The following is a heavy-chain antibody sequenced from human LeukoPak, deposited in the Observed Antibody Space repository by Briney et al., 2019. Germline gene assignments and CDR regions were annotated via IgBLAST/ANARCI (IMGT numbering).Heavy chain of an antibody. CDR1: GGSFSGYY. Sequence: SETLSLTCAVYGGSFSGYYWSWIRQPPGKGLEWIGEINHSGSTNYNPSLKSRVTISVDTSKNQFSLKLSSVTAADTAVCYCARGSRLSWRYYYDSSGYYQPKPPTAYYYYGMDVWGRGTTVTVSS. J-gene: IGHJ6*02. CDR2: INHSGST. CDR3: ARGSRLSWRYYYDSSGYYQPKPPTAYYYYGMDV. V-gene: IGHV4-34*01. D-gene: IGHD3-22*01.